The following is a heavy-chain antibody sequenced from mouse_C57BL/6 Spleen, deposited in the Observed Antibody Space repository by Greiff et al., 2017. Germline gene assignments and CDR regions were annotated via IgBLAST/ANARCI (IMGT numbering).Heavy chain of an antibody. J-gene: IGHJ2*01. CDR2: ISSGSSTI. V-gene: IGHV5-17*01. Sequence: EVKLMESGGGLVKPGGSLKLSCAASGFTFSDYGMHWVRQAPEKGLEWVAYISSGSSTIYYADTVKGRFTISRDNAKNTLFLQMTSLRSEDTAMYYCAKLGDFDYWGQGTTLTVSS. D-gene: IGHD4-1*01. CDR1: GFTFSDYG. CDR3: AKLGDFDY.